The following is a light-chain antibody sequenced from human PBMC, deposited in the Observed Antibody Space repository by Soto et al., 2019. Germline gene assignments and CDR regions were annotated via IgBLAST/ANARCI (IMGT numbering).Light chain of an antibody. Sequence: QSVLAQSSSASASLGSSVKLTCTLSSGHSTYIIAWHQQQPGKAPRYLMNLEGSGSYNKGSGVPDRFSGSSSGADRYLTISNLQFEDEDDYYCETWDTNTRVFGTGTKLTVL. CDR1: SGHSTYI. V-gene: IGLV4-60*02. J-gene: IGLJ1*01. CDR3: ETWDTNTRV. CDR2: LEGSGSY.